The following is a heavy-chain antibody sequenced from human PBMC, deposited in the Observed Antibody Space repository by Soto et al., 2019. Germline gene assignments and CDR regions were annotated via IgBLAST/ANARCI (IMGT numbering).Heavy chain of an antibody. D-gene: IGHD4-17*01. Sequence: SVKVSCTASGYTFTSYYMLWVRQAPGQGLEWMGIINPSGGSTSYAQKIQGRVTMTRDTSTSTDYLELSSLGTEDTAVYYCGRGDYVYPDYGDHNWFDPWGQGTLVTVSS. CDR3: GRGDYVYPDYGDHNWFDP. CDR2: INPSGGST. V-gene: IGHV1-46*01. J-gene: IGHJ5*02. CDR1: GYTFTSYY.